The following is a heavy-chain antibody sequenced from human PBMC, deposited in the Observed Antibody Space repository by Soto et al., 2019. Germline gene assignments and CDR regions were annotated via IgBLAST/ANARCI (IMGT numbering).Heavy chain of an antibody. CDR3: SRDSVVYSNYYYYYMDV. J-gene: IGHJ6*03. Sequence: SETLSLTCTVSGGSISSGGYYWSWIRQHPGKGLEWIGYIYYSGSTYYNPSLKSRVTISVDTSKNQFSLKLSSVTAADTAVYYCSRDSVVYSNYYYYYMDVWGKGTTVTVSS. D-gene: IGHD4-4*01. CDR1: GGSISSGGYY. V-gene: IGHV4-31*03. CDR2: IYYSGST.